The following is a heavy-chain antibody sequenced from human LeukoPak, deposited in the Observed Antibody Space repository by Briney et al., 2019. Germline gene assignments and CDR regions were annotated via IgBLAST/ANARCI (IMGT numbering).Heavy chain of an antibody. J-gene: IGHJ4*02. V-gene: IGHV3-23*01. Sequence: GSLLLSCAVSGFAFGSEAMSWVRQSPARGLEWVASISPGGGTTYYADSVKGRFTISRDNSKNTLYLQVNSLRAEDTAVYYCAKDLRGYCSSTSCFDFDYWGQGTLVTVSS. CDR2: ISPGGGTT. CDR3: AKDLRGYCSSTSCFDFDY. D-gene: IGHD2-2*01. CDR1: GFAFGSEA.